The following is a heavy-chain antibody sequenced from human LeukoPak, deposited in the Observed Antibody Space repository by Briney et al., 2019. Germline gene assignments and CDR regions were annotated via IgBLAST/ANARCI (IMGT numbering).Heavy chain of an antibody. Sequence: GGSLRLSCAASGFAFSSYAMSWVRQAPGKGLEWVSAISGSGGSTCYADSVKGRFTISRDNSKNTLYLQMNSLRAEDTAVYYCAKRGGRNDFWSGYYTGVDYWGQGTLVTVSS. D-gene: IGHD3-3*01. J-gene: IGHJ4*02. CDR1: GFAFSSYA. CDR3: AKRGGRNDFWSGYYTGVDY. CDR2: ISGSGGST. V-gene: IGHV3-23*01.